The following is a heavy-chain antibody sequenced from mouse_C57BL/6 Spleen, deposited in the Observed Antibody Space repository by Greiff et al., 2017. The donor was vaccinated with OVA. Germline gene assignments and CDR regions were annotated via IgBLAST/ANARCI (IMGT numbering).Heavy chain of an antibody. CDR3: ARGNYYGYDEGYFDV. V-gene: IGHV1-39*01. Sequence: EVHLVESGPELVKPGASVKISCKASGYSFTDYNMNWVKQSNGKSLEWIGVINPNYGTTSYNQKFKGKATLTVDQSSSTAYMQLNSLTSEDSAVYYCARGNYYGYDEGYFDVWGTGTTVTVSS. D-gene: IGHD2-2*01. J-gene: IGHJ1*03. CDR2: INPNYGTT. CDR1: GYSFTDYN.